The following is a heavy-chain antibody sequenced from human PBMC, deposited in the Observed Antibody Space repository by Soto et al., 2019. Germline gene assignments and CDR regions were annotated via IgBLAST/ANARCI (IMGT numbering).Heavy chain of an antibody. CDR1: GYSFTSYW. CDR3: ARQGFCSSTSCYTVDY. D-gene: IGHD2-2*02. V-gene: IGHV5-10-1*01. J-gene: IGHJ4*02. Sequence: LGESLKISCKGSGYSFTSYWISWVRQMPGKGLEWMGRIDPSDSYTNYSPSFQGHVTISADKSISTAYLQWSSLKASDTAMYYCARQGFCSSTSCYTVDYWGQGTRVTVSS. CDR2: IDPSDSYT.